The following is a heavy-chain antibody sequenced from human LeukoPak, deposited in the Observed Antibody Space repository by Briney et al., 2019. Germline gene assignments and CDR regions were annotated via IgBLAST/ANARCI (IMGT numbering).Heavy chain of an antibody. Sequence: ASVKVSCKASGYTFTSYDINWVRQATGQGLEWMGWMNPNSGNTGYAQKFQGRVTITRNTSISTAYMELSSLKSEDTAVYYCARTWNEAFLDAFDIWGQGTMVTVSS. D-gene: IGHD1-1*01. CDR2: MNPNSGNT. CDR1: GYTFTSYD. J-gene: IGHJ3*02. V-gene: IGHV1-8*03. CDR3: ARTWNEAFLDAFDI.